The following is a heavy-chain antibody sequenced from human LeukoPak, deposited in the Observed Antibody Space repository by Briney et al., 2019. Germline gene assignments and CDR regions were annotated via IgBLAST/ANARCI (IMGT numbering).Heavy chain of an antibody. J-gene: IGHJ6*04. Sequence: SQTLSLTCTVSGGSISSGDYYWSWIRQPPGKGLEWIGYIYYSGSTYYNPSLKSRVTISVHTSKNQFSLKLSSVTAADTAVYYCARARSAGNIYYYGMDVWGKGTTVTVSS. CDR1: GGSISSGDYY. CDR2: IYYSGST. D-gene: IGHD6-13*01. CDR3: ARARSAGNIYYYGMDV. V-gene: IGHV4-30-4*01.